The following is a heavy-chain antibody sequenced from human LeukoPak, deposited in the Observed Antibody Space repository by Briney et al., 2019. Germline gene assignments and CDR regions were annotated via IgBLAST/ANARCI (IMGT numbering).Heavy chain of an antibody. CDR3: AKDWRRIVVVGPITRHGNYMDV. V-gene: IGHV3-30*02. Sequence: GGSLRLSCAASGFTFHDYAMHWVRQAPGKGLEWVAFIRYDGSNKYFADSLKGRFTISRDNSKNTLYLQMNSLRPEDTAVYFCAKDWRRIVVVGPITRHGNYMDVWGKGTTVTISS. J-gene: IGHJ6*03. D-gene: IGHD2-15*01. CDR2: IRYDGSNK. CDR1: GFTFHDYA.